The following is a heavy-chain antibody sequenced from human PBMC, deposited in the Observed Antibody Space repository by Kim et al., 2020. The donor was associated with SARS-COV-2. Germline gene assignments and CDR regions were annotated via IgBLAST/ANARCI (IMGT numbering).Heavy chain of an antibody. Sequence: GGSLRLSCAASGFTFSSYSMNWVRQAPGKGLEWVSSISSSSSYIYYADSVKGRFTISRDNAKNSLYLQMNSLRAEDTAVYYCARVVQWLAPFDYWGQGTLVTVSS. CDR3: ARVVQWLAPFDY. D-gene: IGHD6-19*01. CDR2: ISSSSSYI. V-gene: IGHV3-21*01. J-gene: IGHJ4*02. CDR1: GFTFSSYS.